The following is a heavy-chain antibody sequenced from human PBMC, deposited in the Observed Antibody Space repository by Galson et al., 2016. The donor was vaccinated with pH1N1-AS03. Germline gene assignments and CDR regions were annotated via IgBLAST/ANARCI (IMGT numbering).Heavy chain of an antibody. CDR2: INTNTGNP. D-gene: IGHD6-19*01. CDR3: ARGYMSVAGCWDY. CDR1: GYTFTSCT. Sequence: SVKVSCKASGYTFTSCTMIWVRQAPGQGLECMGWINTNTGNPTYAQGFTGRFAFSLDTSVSTAYLQIGSLKAEDTAVYYCARGYMSVAGCWDYWGQGTLVTVSS. J-gene: IGHJ4*02. V-gene: IGHV7-4-1*01.